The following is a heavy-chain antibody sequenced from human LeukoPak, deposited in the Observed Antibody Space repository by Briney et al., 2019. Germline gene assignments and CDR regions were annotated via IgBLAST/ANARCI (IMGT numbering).Heavy chain of an antibody. J-gene: IGHJ4*02. Sequence: GGSLRLSCAASGFSFINYGMHWVRQAPDRGLEWVAFIRHDGIKKYYADSVKGRFTISRDDSENTVYLQMHSLKPDDTAAYFCAKASGRSAYGLDYWGQGTLVTV. CDR2: IRHDGIKK. V-gene: IGHV3-30*02. CDR1: GFSFINYG. CDR3: AKASGRSAYGLDY. D-gene: IGHD3-16*01.